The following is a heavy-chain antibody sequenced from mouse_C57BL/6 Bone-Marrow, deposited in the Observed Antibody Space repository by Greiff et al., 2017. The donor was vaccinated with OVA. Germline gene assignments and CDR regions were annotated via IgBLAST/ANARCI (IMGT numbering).Heavy chain of an antibody. J-gene: IGHJ3*01. V-gene: IGHV5-17*01. CDR3: ATNDYDWFAY. D-gene: IGHD2-4*01. CDR1: GFTFSDYG. CDR2: ISSGSSTI. Sequence: DVHLVESGGGLVKPGGSLKLSCAASGFTFSDYGMHWVRQAPEKGLEWVAYISSGSSTIYYADTVKGRFTISRDNAKNTLFLQMTSLRSEDTAMYYCATNDYDWFAYWGQGTLVTVSA.